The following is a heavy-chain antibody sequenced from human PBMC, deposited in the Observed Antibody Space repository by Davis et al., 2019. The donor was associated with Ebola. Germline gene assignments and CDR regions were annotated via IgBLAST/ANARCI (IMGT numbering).Heavy chain of an antibody. CDR2: IKQDESQK. J-gene: IGHJ4*02. CDR3: ATMIVSATFDYFDY. Sequence: GGSLRLSCAASGFTFRSYWMSWVRQAPGKGLEWVANIKQDESQKYYVDSVKGRFTISRDNAKNSLFLQMSSMRVEDTAVYYCATMIVSATFDYFDYWGQGALVTVSS. D-gene: IGHD3-22*01. V-gene: IGHV3-7*01. CDR1: GFTFRSYW.